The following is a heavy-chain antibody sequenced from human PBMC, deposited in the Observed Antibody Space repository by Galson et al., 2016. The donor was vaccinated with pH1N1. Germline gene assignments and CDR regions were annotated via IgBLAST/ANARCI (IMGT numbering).Heavy chain of an antibody. D-gene: IGHD3-3*01. CDR2: ICWNDEK. Sequence: PALVTPTQTLTLTCTVSGFSLDTSGVGVGWIRQPPGKALEWLGDICWNDEKRYSPSLRNSLTITKDASKNQVVLTMTNVDPVDTVTYFCAHRRSPYVDFCGGPNWFDSWGQGTLVIISS. CDR3: AHRRSPYVDFCGGPNWFDS. CDR1: GFSLDTSGVG. V-gene: IGHV2-5*01. J-gene: IGHJ5*01.